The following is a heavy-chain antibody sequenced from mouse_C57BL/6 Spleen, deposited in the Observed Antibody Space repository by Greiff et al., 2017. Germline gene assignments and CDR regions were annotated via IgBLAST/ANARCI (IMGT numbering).Heavy chain of an antibody. CDR1: GYTFTSYW. V-gene: IGHV1-53*01. Sequence: QVQLQQPGAELVKPGASVKLSCKASGYTFTSYWMHWVKQRPGQGLEWIGNINPSNGGTNYNEKFKSKATLTVDKSSSTAYMQLSSLTSEDSAVYDVARSYRCNYVSYYAMDYWGQGTSVTVSS. CDR2: INPSNGGT. D-gene: IGHD2-1*01. J-gene: IGHJ4*01. CDR3: ARSYRCNYVSYYAMDY.